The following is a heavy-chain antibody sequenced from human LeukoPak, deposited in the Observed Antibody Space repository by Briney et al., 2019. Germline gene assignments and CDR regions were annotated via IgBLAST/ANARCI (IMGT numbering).Heavy chain of an antibody. D-gene: IGHD3-9*01. V-gene: IGHV3-23*01. CDR2: ISGSGGST. J-gene: IGHJ4*02. CDR1: GFTFSSYA. CDR3: AKVGDDILTGYLSPDY. Sequence: GGSLRLPCAASGFTFSSYAMSWVRQAPGKGLEWVSTISGSGGSTYYADSVKGRFTISRDNSKSTLYLQMNSLRAEDAAVYYCAKVGDDILTGYLSPDYWGQGSLVTVSS.